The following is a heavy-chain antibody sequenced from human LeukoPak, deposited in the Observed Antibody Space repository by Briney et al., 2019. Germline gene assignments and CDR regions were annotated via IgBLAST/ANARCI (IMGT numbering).Heavy chain of an antibody. D-gene: IGHD6-19*01. J-gene: IGHJ5*02. CDR1: GYTFTSYG. CDR3: ARDGYSSGCYVPEAP. V-gene: IGHV1-18*01. Sequence: ASVKVSCKASGYTFTSYGISWVRQAPGQGLEWMGWISAYNGNTNYAQKLQGRVTMTTDTSTSTAYMELRSLRSDDTAVYYCARDGYSSGCYVPEAPWGQGTLVTVSS. CDR2: ISAYNGNT.